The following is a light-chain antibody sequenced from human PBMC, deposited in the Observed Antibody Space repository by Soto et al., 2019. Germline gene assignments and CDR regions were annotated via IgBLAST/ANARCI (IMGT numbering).Light chain of an antibody. V-gene: IGKV3-15*01. CDR1: QSITTN. CDR3: QQYNDWPPLT. CDR2: GAS. Sequence: EKVLTQSPVTLSVSLGERATLSCRASQSITTNLAWYQQKPGQAPRLLIFGASNRATGIPARFSGSGSGPEFSLTISSLQSEDSAIYYCQQYNDWPPLTFGGGTKVEI. J-gene: IGKJ4*01.